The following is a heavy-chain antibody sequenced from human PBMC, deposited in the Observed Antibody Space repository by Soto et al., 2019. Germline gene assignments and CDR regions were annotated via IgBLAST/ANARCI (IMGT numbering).Heavy chain of an antibody. CDR3: ARSEGGYFYGMDV. CDR1: GGNFASYA. Sequence: QVQLVQSGAEVKKPGSSVKVSCKASGGNFASYAIFWVRQAPGQGLEWMGGIIPIFGTATYAQKFQGRVTIKADKPTNTAYMEMNSLRFEDTAVYYWARSEGGYFYGMDVWGQGTTVTVSS. CDR2: IIPIFGTA. D-gene: IGHD3-9*01. J-gene: IGHJ6*02. V-gene: IGHV1-69*06.